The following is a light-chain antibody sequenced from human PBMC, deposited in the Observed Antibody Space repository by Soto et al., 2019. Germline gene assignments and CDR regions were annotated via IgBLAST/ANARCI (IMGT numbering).Light chain of an antibody. CDR1: QSVSSN. CDR3: QQYNNWPPWT. Sequence: EIVMTQSPATLSGSPGERATLSRRASQSVSSNLAWYQQKPGQAPRLLIYGASTRATGIPARFSGSGSGTEFTLTISSLQSEDFAVYYCQQYNNWPPWTFGQGTKVDIK. J-gene: IGKJ1*01. CDR2: GAS. V-gene: IGKV3-15*01.